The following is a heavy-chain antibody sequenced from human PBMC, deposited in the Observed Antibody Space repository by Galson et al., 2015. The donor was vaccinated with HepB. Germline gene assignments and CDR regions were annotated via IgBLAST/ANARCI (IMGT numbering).Heavy chain of an antibody. CDR2: ISAYNGNT. CDR3: ARDQWGTMVRGVIGSYYGMDV. V-gene: IGHV1-18*04. Sequence: SVKVSCKASGYTFTSYGISWVRQAPGQGLEWMGWISAYNGNTNYAQKLQGRVTMTTDTSTSTAYMELRSLRSDDTAVYYCARDQWGTMVRGVIGSYYGMDVWGQGTTVTVSS. J-gene: IGHJ6*02. CDR1: GYTFTSYG. D-gene: IGHD3-10*01.